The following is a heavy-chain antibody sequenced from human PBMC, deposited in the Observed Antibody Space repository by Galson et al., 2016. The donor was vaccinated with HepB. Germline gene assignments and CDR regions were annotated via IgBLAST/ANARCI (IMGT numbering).Heavy chain of an antibody. CDR3: ARLYGWYSSSSWGYYYGLDV. CDR2: IKQDGSEK. CDR1: GFTLISNW. J-gene: IGHJ6*02. D-gene: IGHD6-13*01. Sequence: LRLSCAASGFTLISNWMTWVRQAPGKGLEWVANIKQDGSEKYYVDSVKGRFTIYRDNAKNSLFLQMNSLRVEDTAVYYCARLYGWYSSSSWGYYYGLDVWGQGTTVTVSS. V-gene: IGHV3-7*03.